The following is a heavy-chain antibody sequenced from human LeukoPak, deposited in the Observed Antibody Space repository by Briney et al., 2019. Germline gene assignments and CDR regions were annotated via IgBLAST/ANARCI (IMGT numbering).Heavy chain of an antibody. Sequence: SETLSLTCTVSGGSISSGDYYWSWIRQPPGKGLEWIGYIYYSGSTYYNPSLKSRVTISVDKSKNQFSLKLSSVTAADTAVYYCARATYYYDSSGYYSLRYFDYWGQGTLVTVSS. V-gene: IGHV4-30-4*01. CDR1: GGSISSGDYY. CDR3: ARATYYYDSSGYYSLRYFDY. CDR2: IYYSGST. J-gene: IGHJ4*02. D-gene: IGHD3-22*01.